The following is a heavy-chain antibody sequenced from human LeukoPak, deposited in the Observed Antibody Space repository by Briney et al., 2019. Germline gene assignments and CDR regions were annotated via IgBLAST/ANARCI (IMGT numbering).Heavy chain of an antibody. CDR1: GFTFNIYN. J-gene: IGHJ6*01. Sequence: GGSLRLPCAASGFTFNIYNMNWVRQAPGKGLEWVSSISSSSDYIHYADSVKGRFTISRDNAKNSLYLQMNSMRAEDTAVYYCARDAAVFGGFSSFNYYFDGMCVWGQWTTVTVSS. CDR3: ARDAAVFGGFSSFNYYFDGMCV. CDR2: ISSSSDYI. D-gene: IGHD3-16*01. V-gene: IGHV3-21*01.